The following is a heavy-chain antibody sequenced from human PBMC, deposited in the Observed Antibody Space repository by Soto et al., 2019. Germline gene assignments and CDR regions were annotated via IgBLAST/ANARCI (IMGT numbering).Heavy chain of an antibody. Sequence: QVQLVESGGGVVQPGRSLRLSCVASGFTFRNYAMFWVRQPPGKGLEWVAYIGHDGNLTLYADSVKGRFTISRDNSKNTVDLQMSRLRLDDTGSYYCARDGSMTISGRDDNWSQGTLVTVS. CDR2: IGHDGNLT. V-gene: IGHV3-33*08. J-gene: IGHJ4*02. CDR3: ARDGSMTISGRDDN. D-gene: IGHD3-3*01. CDR1: GFTFRNYA.